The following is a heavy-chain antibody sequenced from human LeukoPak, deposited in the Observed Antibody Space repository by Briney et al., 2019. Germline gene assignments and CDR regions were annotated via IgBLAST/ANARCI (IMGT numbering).Heavy chain of an antibody. V-gene: IGHV4-34*01. CDR2: INHSGST. CDR3: AREWTTRIRFLGNYFDY. D-gene: IGHD1-1*01. CDR1: GGSFSGYY. Sequence: SETLSLTCAVYGGSFSGYYWSWIRQPPGKGLEWIEEINHSGSTNYNPSLKSRVTISVDTSKNQFSLKLSSVTAADTAVYYCAREWTTRIRFLGNYFDYWGQGTLVTVSS. J-gene: IGHJ4*02.